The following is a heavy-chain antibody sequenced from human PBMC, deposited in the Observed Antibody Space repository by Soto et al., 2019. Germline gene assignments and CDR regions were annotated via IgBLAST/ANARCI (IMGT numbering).Heavy chain of an antibody. CDR2: IWYDGSNK. CDR1: GFTFSSYG. J-gene: IGHJ4*02. V-gene: IGHV3-33*01. D-gene: IGHD5-18*01. CDR3: AREPSRDGYNYPDY. Sequence: HPGGSLRLSCAASGFTFSSYGMHWVRQAPGKGLEWVAVIWYDGSNKYYADSVKGRFTISRDNSKNTLYLQMNSLRAEDTAVYYCAREPSRDGYNYPDYWDQGTLVTVSS.